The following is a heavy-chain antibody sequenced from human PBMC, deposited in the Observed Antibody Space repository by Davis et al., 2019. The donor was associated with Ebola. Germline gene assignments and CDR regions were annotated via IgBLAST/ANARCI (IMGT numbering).Heavy chain of an antibody. CDR3: ARLLYREVMDWYLDL. CDR1: GGSFSAYY. D-gene: IGHD3-10*01. Sequence: SETLSLTCAVYGGSFSAYYWSWIRQSPEKGLEWIGEINHRGSTNYNPSLLGRVTISVDTSKTQFSLELRSVTAADTAVYYCARLLYREVMDWYLDLWGRGTLVTVSS. V-gene: IGHV4-34*01. J-gene: IGHJ2*01. CDR2: INHRGST.